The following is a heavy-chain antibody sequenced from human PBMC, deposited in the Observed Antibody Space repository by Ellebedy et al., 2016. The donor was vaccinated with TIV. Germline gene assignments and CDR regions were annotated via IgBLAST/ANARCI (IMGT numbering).Heavy chain of an antibody. CDR2: IIPIFGTA. Sequence: ASVKVSCKASGGTFSTYGISWVRQAPGQGLEWMGGIIPIFGTANYAQKFQGRVTITADKSTTTAYMELSSLRSEDTAVYYCARERELGGPDYGGSKSGYYYYGMDVWGQGTTATVS. J-gene: IGHJ6*02. CDR1: GGTFSTYG. CDR3: ARERELGGPDYGGSKSGYYYYGMDV. V-gene: IGHV1-69*06. D-gene: IGHD4-23*01.